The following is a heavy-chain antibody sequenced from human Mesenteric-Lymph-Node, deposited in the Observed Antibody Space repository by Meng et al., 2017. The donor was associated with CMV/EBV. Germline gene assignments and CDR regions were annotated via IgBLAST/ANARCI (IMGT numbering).Heavy chain of an antibody. J-gene: IGHJ6*02. D-gene: IGHD5-12*01. CDR1: GYTFTGYY. CDR3: ARDSFRDIVATIYNYYYYYGMDV. CDR2: ISAYNGNT. Sequence: GESLKISCKASGYTFTGYYIHWVRQAPGQGLEWMGWISAYNGNTNYAQKLQGRVTMTTDTSTSTAYMELRSLRSDDTAVYYCARDSFRDIVATIYNYYYYYGMDVWGQGTTVTVSS. V-gene: IGHV1-18*04.